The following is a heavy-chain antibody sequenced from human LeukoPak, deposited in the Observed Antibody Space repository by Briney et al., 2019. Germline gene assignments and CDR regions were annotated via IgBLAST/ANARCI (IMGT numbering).Heavy chain of an antibody. CDR1: GFTFSSYW. CDR3: AKFRKPMALVDAFDT. CDR2: ISGSGSST. J-gene: IGHJ3*02. Sequence: GGSLRLSCAASGFTFSSYWMHWVRQAPGKGLEWLSIISGSGSSTFYADSVKGRFIISRDNSKNTLYLQMNSLRDEDTAVYYCAKFRKPMALVDAFDTWGQGIMVSVSS. D-gene: IGHD1-14*01. V-gene: IGHV3-23*01.